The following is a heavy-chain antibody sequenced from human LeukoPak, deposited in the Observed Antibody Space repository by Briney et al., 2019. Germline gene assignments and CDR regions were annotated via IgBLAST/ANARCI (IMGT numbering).Heavy chain of an antibody. D-gene: IGHD3-3*01. J-gene: IGHJ5*02. V-gene: IGHV1-2*06. CDR2: INPNSGGT. CDR3: ARQGGCDFWSGYYENWFDP. CDR1: GYTFTGYY. Sequence: ASVKVSCKASGYTFTGYYMHWVRQAPGQGLEWMGRINPNSGGTNYAQKFQGRVTMTRDTSISTAYMELSRLRSDDTAVYYCARQGGCDFWSGYYENWFDPWGQGTLVTVSS.